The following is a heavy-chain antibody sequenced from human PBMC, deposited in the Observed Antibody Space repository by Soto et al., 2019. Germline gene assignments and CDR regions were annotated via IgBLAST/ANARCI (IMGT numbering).Heavy chain of an antibody. J-gene: IGHJ4*02. Sequence: SETLSLTCTVSGGSIRSGDYYWSWIRQPPGKGLESIGYIYYSGSTYYNPSLKSRVTISVDTSKNQFSLKLSSVTAADTAVYYCARSGRQGPLFDYSGRGTLVTVSS. CDR2: IYYSGST. V-gene: IGHV4-30-4*01. CDR1: GGSIRSGDYY. CDR3: ARSGRQGPLFDY.